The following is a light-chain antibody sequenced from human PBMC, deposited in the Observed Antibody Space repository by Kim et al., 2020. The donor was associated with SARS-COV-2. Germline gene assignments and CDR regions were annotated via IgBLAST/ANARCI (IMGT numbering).Light chain of an antibody. CDR3: QAWDSSTVV. CDR2: EDT. Sequence: SYELTQPPSVSVSPGQTASITCSGDKLGDKYACLYQQKPGQSPVLVIYEDTKRPSGIPERFSGSNSGNTATLTISGTQAMDEADYYCQAWDSSTVVFSGGTQLTVL. J-gene: IGLJ2*01. V-gene: IGLV3-1*01. CDR1: KLGDKY.